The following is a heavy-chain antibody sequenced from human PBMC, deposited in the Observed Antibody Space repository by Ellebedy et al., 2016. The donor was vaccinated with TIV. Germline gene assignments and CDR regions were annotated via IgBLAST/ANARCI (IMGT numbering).Heavy chain of an antibody. CDR3: AGGLVAAAFDY. D-gene: IGHD2-2*01. CDR2: ISSRSGFI. CDR1: GFTFRSHG. Sequence: GESLKISXEASGFTFRSHGMHWVRQAPGKGLEWLSSISSRSGFIYYADSVQGRFTISRDNAKNSLYLQMDSLRIEDTAVYYCAGGLVAAAFDYWGQGTLVTVSS. J-gene: IGHJ4*02. V-gene: IGHV3-21*01.